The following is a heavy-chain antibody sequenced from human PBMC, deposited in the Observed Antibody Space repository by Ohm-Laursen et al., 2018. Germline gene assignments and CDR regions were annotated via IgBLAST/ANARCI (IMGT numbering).Heavy chain of an antibody. CDR3: ARKLYYYDSGDKGWFDP. Sequence: SLRLSCSASGFTLSTYWMSWVRQVPGKGLGWVANIKQDGSKTYYVDSVKGRFTISRDNAQNSLYLQMNSLRAEDTAVYYCARKLYYYDSGDKGWFDPWGQGTLVTVSS. V-gene: IGHV3-7*01. D-gene: IGHD3-22*01. CDR2: IKQDGSKT. J-gene: IGHJ5*02. CDR1: GFTLSTYW.